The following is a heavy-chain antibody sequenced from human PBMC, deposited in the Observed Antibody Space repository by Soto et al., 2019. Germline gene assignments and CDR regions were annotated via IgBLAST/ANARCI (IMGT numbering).Heavy chain of an antibody. Sequence: EVQLVESGGGLVQPGGSLRLSCAVSGFTFSSDWMHWVRQAPGKGLVWVSRINSDGSSTSYAYSVKSRFTISRDNAKNTLYLQMNCLRAEYTAVYYCASPILGVIMGYWGQGTLVTVSS. CDR1: GFTFSSDW. CDR3: ASPILGVIMGY. CDR2: INSDGSST. D-gene: IGHD3-3*01. J-gene: IGHJ4*02. V-gene: IGHV3-74*01.